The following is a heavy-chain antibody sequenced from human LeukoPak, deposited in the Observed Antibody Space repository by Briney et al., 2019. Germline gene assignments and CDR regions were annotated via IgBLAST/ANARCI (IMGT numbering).Heavy chain of an antibody. D-gene: IGHD2-15*01. CDR1: GFTFSSYA. CDR3: ARVPSSRVVVVAAPPGGYMDV. CDR2: ISYDGSNK. J-gene: IGHJ6*03. Sequence: GWSLRLSCAASGFTFSSYAMHWVRQAPGKGLEWVAVISYDGSNKYYADSVKGRFTISRDNSKNTLYLQMNSLRAEDTAGYYCARVPSSRVVVVAAPPGGYMDVWGKGDTVTVSS. V-gene: IGHV3-30-3*01.